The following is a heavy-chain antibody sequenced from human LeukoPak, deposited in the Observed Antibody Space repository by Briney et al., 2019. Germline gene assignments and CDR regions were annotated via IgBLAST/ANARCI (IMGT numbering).Heavy chain of an antibody. J-gene: IGHJ4*02. D-gene: IGHD3-10*01. V-gene: IGHV4-39*01. CDR2: IYYSGST. Sequence: SETLSLTCTVSGGSISSSSYYWGWIRQPPGKGLEWIGSIYYSGSTYYNPSLKSRVTISVDTSENQFSLKLSSVTAADTAVYYCATSPEYYYGSGSYRNRDYWGQGTLVTASS. CDR3: ATSPEYYYGSGSYRNRDY. CDR1: GGSISSSSYY.